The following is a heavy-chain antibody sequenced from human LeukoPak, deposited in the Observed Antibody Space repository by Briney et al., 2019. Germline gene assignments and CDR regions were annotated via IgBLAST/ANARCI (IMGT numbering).Heavy chain of an antibody. Sequence: ASVKVSCKASGYTFTSYDINWVRQATGQGLEWMGWMNPNSGNTGYAQKFQGRVTITRNTSISTAYMELSSLRSEDTAVYYCARADNDFWSGYKPFYYYYMDVWGKGTTVTVSS. J-gene: IGHJ6*03. CDR2: MNPNSGNT. CDR1: GYTFTSYD. V-gene: IGHV1-8*03. D-gene: IGHD3-3*01. CDR3: ARADNDFWSGYKPFYYYYMDV.